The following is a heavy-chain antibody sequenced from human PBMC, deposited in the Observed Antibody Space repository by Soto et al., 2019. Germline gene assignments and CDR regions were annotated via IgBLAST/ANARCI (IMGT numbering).Heavy chain of an antibody. J-gene: IGHJ4*02. V-gene: IGHV3-30-3*01. CDR1: GFTFSSYA. CDR2: ISSDGTNK. D-gene: IGHD6-6*01. CDR3: ARIAARPY. Sequence: QVQLVESGGGVVQPGRSLRLSCAASGFTFSSYAMHWVRQAPGKGLEWVALISSDGTNKYYADSLKGRFTISRDNSKNTMYLQVNSLRAEDTAVYYCARIAARPYWGQGTLVTVSS.